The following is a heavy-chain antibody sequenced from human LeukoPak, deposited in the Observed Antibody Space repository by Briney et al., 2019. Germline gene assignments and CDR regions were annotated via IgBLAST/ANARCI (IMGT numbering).Heavy chain of an antibody. J-gene: IGHJ4*02. CDR2: ISNSGGST. D-gene: IGHD2-15*01. V-gene: IGHV3-23*01. CDR1: GFTFSSYA. Sequence: PGGSLRLSCAASGFTFSSYAMSWVRQAPGKGQEWVSAISNSGGSTYYADSVKGRFTISRDNSKSTLYLQVNSLRAEDTAVYYCAKSRCSDNSCHGGYFDYWGQGTLVTVSS. CDR3: AKSRCSDNSCHGGYFDY.